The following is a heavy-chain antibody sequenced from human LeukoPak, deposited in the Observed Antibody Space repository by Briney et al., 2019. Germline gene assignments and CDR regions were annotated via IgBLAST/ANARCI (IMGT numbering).Heavy chain of an antibody. CDR3: ARGYFDSRGYYSPDTHDC. CDR2: ISSSGTTI. Sequence: GRSLRLSCAASGFIFSNYEMNWVRQAPGKGLEWVSYISSSGTTIYYGDSVMGRFTISRDNARNSLYLQMNSLRAEDTAVYYCARGYFDSRGYYSPDTHDCWGQGTLVTVST. CDR1: GFIFSNYE. V-gene: IGHV3-48*03. J-gene: IGHJ4*02. D-gene: IGHD3-22*01.